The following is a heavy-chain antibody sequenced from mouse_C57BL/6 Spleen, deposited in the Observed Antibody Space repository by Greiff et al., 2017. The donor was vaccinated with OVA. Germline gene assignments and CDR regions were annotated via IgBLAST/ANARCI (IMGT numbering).Heavy chain of an antibody. CDR2: LDPSDSYT. J-gene: IGHJ1*03. V-gene: IGHV1-50*01. Sequence: QVQLQQPGAELVKPGASVKLSCKASGYTFTSYWMQWVNQRPGQGLEWIGELDPSDSYTTYNQKFTGKATLPVDTSSSTAYMQLLSLTSEDAAVYYCASGAYGYARYFDVWGTGTTVTVSS. CDR3: ASGAYGYARYFDV. CDR1: GYTFTSYW. D-gene: IGHD2-2*01.